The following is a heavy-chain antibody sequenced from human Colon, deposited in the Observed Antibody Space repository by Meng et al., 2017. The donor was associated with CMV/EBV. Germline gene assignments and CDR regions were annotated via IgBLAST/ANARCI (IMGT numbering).Heavy chain of an antibody. CDR3: ARTNYFDTTGYYSDDY. Sequence: GGSLGLSCATSGFSFSDYYMSWIRQAPGKGLEWLSYISNSGYTVYYADSVKGRFTISRDNAKSTLYLEMNHLRADDTAVYYCARTNYFDTTGYYSDDYWGQGTLVTVSS. J-gene: IGHJ4*02. V-gene: IGHV3-11*01. CDR2: ISNSGYTV. CDR1: GFSFSDYY. D-gene: IGHD3-9*01.